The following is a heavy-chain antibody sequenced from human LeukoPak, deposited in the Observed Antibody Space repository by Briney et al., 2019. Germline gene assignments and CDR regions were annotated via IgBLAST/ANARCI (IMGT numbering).Heavy chain of an antibody. CDR3: ARDGGSIVVPPGDH. V-gene: IGHV3-48*04. CDR2: ISSGSSTI. Sequence: GGSLRLSCAASGFTFSSYAMSWVRQAPGKGLEWLAYISSGSSTIYYADSVKGRFTVSRDNAKETLYLQLDSLRGEDTAIYYCARDGGSIVVPPGDHWGQGTLVTVSS. D-gene: IGHD2-2*01. J-gene: IGHJ4*02. CDR1: GFTFSSYA.